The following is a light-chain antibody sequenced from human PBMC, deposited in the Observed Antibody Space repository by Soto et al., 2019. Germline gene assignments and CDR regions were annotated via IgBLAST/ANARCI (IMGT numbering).Light chain of an antibody. Sequence: QSALTQPRSVSGSPGQSVTISCTGTSSDVGGYTYVSWYKQHPGKAPKVMIYDVSKRPSGVPDRFSGSKSGNTASLTISGLQAEDEADYYCCSYAGSYIYVFGTGTKLTVL. CDR1: SSDVGGYTY. CDR2: DVS. V-gene: IGLV2-11*01. CDR3: CSYAGSYIYV. J-gene: IGLJ1*01.